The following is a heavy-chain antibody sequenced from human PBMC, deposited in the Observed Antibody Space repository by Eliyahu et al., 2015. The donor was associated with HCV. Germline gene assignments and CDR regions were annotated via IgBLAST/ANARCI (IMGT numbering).Heavy chain of an antibody. CDR2: INTNTGNP. Sequence: QVQLVQSGSELKKPGASVKVSCKASGYTFTSYAMNWVRQAPGQGLEWMGWINTNTGNPTYAQGFTGRFVFSLDTSVSTAYLQISSLKAEDTAVYYCARPDVLLWFGGRGHEYFQHWGQGTLVTVSS. CDR1: GYTFTSYA. V-gene: IGHV7-4-1*02. J-gene: IGHJ1*01. CDR3: ARPDVLLWFGGRGHEYFQH. D-gene: IGHD3-10*01.